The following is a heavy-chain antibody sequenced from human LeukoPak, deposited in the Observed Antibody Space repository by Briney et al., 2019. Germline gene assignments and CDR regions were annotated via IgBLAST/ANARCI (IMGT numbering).Heavy chain of an antibody. Sequence: ASVKVSCKASENTFTNYYMHWVRQAPGQGLEWMGLINPNGGRTSYAQNFQGRVTMTRDTSTTTVYLELSSLRSEDTAVYYCARDMSTRVTPISYAIDVWGQGTMVTVSS. CDR2: INPNGGRT. J-gene: IGHJ3*01. V-gene: IGHV1-46*01. D-gene: IGHD4-23*01. CDR1: ENTFTNYY. CDR3: ARDMSTRVTPISYAIDV.